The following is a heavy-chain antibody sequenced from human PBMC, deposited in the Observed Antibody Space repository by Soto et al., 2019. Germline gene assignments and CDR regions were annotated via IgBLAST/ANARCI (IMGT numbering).Heavy chain of an antibody. CDR3: AREGAVRRDGYNFPFDY. CDR2: IIPIFGTA. D-gene: IGHD5-12*01. V-gene: IGHV1-69*13. Sequence: SVKVSCKASGGTFSSYAISWVRQAPGQGLEWMGGIIPIFGTANYAQKFQGRVTITADESTSTAYMELSSLRSEDTAVYYCAREGAVRRDGYNFPFDYWGQGTLVTV. J-gene: IGHJ4*02. CDR1: GGTFSSYA.